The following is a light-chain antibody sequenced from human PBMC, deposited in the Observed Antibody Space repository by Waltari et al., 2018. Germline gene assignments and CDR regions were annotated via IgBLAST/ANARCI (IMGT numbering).Light chain of an antibody. CDR3: ATWDDSLNCPV. J-gene: IGLJ2*01. CDR2: RNT. CDR1: RSNIVPNH. Sequence: QSVLTPPPSASGPPGQRVTIPCSASRSNIVPNHVSWYQQYTGTTPKLLISRNTQRPSGVPDRFSGSKTGTSASLAISWLRSEDEADYYCATWDDSLNCPVFGGGTKLTV. V-gene: IGLV1-47*01.